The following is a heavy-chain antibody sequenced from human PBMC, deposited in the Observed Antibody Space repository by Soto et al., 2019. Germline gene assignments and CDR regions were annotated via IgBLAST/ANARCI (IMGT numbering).Heavy chain of an antibody. J-gene: IGHJ6*03. Sequence: GGSLRLSCAASGFTVSSNYMSWVRQAPGKGLEWVSVIYSGGSTYYADSVKGRFTISRHNSKNTLYLQMNSLRAEDTAVYYCAAQYSSSSRGYYYYYMDVWGKGTTVTVSS. CDR3: AAQYSSSSRGYYYYYMDV. CDR1: GFTVSSNY. V-gene: IGHV3-53*04. D-gene: IGHD6-6*01. CDR2: IYSGGST.